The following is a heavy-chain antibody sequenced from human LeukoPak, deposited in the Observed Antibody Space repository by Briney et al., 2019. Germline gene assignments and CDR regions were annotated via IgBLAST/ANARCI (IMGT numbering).Heavy chain of an antibody. D-gene: IGHD1-1*01. CDR1: GFTLSSYW. CDR2: IKEDESDE. CDR3: ARWRGRQSEFDY. V-gene: IGHV3-7*01. J-gene: IGHJ4*02. Sequence: GGSLRLSCEASGFTLSSYWMSWVRQAPGKGLEWVAHIKEDESDEYYVDSVRGRFTASRDNAKNSVNLQMNSLRVEDTAVYYCARWRGRQSEFDYWGQGTLVTVSS.